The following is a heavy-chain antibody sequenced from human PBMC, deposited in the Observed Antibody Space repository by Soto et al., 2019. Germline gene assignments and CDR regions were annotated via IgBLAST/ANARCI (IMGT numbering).Heavy chain of an antibody. CDR3: ARYSRSGTYFDY. CDR1: GFTFSSYA. CDR2: ISYDGSNK. D-gene: IGHD6-13*01. V-gene: IGHV3-30-3*01. Sequence: PGGSLRLSCAASGFTFSSYAMHWVRQAPGKGLEWVAVISYDGSNKYYADSVKGRFTISRDNSKNTLYLQMNSLRAEDTAVYYCARYSRSGTYFDYWGQGTLVTVSS. J-gene: IGHJ4*02.